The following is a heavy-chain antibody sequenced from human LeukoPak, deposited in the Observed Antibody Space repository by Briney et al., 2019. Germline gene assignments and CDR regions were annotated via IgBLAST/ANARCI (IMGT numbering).Heavy chain of an antibody. CDR1: GDSISGFY. CDR3: ARHGYSSLYS. Sequence: ETLSVTCTVSGDSISGFYWSWIRQHPGKGLEWIGYIYYSGSTNSNTSLKSRVTISVDTSKNQFSLKLTSVTAADTAVYYCARHGYSSLYSWGQGTVDAVSS. CDR2: IYYSGST. J-gene: IGHJ4*02. D-gene: IGHD5-18*01. V-gene: IGHV4-59*08.